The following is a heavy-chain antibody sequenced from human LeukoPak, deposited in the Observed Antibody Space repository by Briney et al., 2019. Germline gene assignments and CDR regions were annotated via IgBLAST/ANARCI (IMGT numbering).Heavy chain of an antibody. CDR1: GFTFDDYG. Sequence: GGSLRLSCAASGFTFDDYGMSWVRQAPGKGLEWVSGINWNGGSTGYADSVKGRFTISRVHEKNSLYLPMKSLRAEDAALYYCERGLYLSIAGAEGWFDPWGQGTLVTVSS. CDR2: INWNGGST. CDR3: ERGLYLSIAGAEGWFDP. D-gene: IGHD6-13*01. J-gene: IGHJ5*02. V-gene: IGHV3-20*04.